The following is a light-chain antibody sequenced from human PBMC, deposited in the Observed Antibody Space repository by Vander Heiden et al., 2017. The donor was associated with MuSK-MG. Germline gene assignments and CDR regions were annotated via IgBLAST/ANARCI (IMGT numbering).Light chain of an antibody. CDR2: STS. V-gene: IGKV1-39*01. Sequence: DIQLTQSPSSLSASVGDRVTITRRASQSISRYLNWYQQKPGKAPKLLIYSTSTMQNAVPSRFSGRATGTDFTLTIGMLHPEHFTTYYCPESEGYPRAFGQGTKVEVK. CDR1: QSISRY. J-gene: IGKJ1*01. CDR3: PESEGYPRA.